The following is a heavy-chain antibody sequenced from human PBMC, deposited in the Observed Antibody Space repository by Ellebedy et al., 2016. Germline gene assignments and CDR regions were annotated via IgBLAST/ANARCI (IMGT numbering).Heavy chain of an antibody. CDR3: ARGKAVLGRKRTRAFDI. J-gene: IGHJ3*02. CDR1: GGSFSGYY. D-gene: IGHD3-10*01. CDR2: INHSGST. Sequence: SETLSLTXAVYGGSFSGYYWSWIRQPPGKGLEWIGEINHSGSTNYNPSLKSRVTISVDTSKNQFSLKLSSVTAADTAVYYCARGKAVLGRKRTRAFDIWGQGTMVTVSS. V-gene: IGHV4-34*01.